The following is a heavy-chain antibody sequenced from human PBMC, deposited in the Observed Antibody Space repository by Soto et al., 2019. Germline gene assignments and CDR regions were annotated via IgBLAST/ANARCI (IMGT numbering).Heavy chain of an antibody. J-gene: IGHJ5*02. CDR3: ARGGYDYRNWFDP. Sequence: SETLSLTCTVSGGSISSGDYYWSWIRQPPGKGLEWIGYIYYSGSTYYNPSLKSRVTISVDTSKNQFSLKLSSVTAADTAVYYCARGGYDYRNWFDPWGQGTLVTVSS. CDR2: IYYSGST. V-gene: IGHV4-30-4*02. CDR1: GGSISSGDYY. D-gene: IGHD5-12*01.